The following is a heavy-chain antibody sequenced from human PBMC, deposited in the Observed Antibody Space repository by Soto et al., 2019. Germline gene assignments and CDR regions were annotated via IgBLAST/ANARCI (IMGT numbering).Heavy chain of an antibody. CDR1: RYSFTSYW. CDR3: ASFIGAFDI. CDR2: IDPSDSYT. J-gene: IGHJ3*02. Sequence: GESLNISGKGSRYSFTSYWSSRVPQMPGKGLEWMGRIDPSDSYTNYSPSFQGHVTISADKSISTAYLQWSSLKASDTAMYYCASFIGAFDIWGQGTMVTVSS. V-gene: IGHV5-10-1*01.